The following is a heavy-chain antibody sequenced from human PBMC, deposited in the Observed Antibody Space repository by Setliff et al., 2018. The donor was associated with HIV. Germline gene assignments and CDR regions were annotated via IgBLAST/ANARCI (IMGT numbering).Heavy chain of an antibody. D-gene: IGHD6-19*01. V-gene: IGHV3-23*01. CDR2: ISGSGGST. J-gene: IGHJ6*03. Sequence: GESLKISCAASGFTFSSYAMSWVRQAPGKGLEWVSAISGSGGSTYYADSVKGRFTISRDNSKNTRYLQMNSLRAEDTAVYYCAKGRYSSGANYYYYYMDVWGKGTTVTVSS. CDR1: GFTFSSYA. CDR3: AKGRYSSGANYYYYYMDV.